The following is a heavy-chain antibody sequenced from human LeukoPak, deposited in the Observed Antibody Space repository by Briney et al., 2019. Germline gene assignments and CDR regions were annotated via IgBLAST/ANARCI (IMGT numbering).Heavy chain of an antibody. D-gene: IGHD3-9*01. CDR1: GFTFSGCE. V-gene: IGHV3-48*03. Sequence: GGSLRLSCAISGFTFSGCELTWVRQAPGKGLEWISYISRSGNTIYYADSVKGRFTTSRDNAKNSLYLQMNSLRVEDTAVYYCARDEYYDILTGYPTGAFDIWGQGTMVTVSS. CDR3: ARDEYYDILTGYPTGAFDI. J-gene: IGHJ3*02. CDR2: ISRSGNTI.